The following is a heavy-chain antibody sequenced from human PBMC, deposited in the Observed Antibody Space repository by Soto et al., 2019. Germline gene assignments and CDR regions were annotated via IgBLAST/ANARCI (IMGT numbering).Heavy chain of an antibody. D-gene: IGHD3-3*01. Sequence: GGSLRLSCAASGFTFSSYAMSWVRQAPGKGLEWVSAISGSGGSTYYADSVKGRFTISRDNSKNTLYLQMNSLRAEDTAVYYCAKEVGFLEWFTDQYYFDYWGQGTLVTVSS. V-gene: IGHV3-23*01. CDR1: GFTFSSYA. CDR3: AKEVGFLEWFTDQYYFDY. J-gene: IGHJ4*02. CDR2: ISGSGGST.